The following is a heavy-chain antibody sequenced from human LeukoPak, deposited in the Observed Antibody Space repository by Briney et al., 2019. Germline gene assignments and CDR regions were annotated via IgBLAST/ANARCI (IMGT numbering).Heavy chain of an antibody. V-gene: IGHV1-2*02. CDR1: GYTFTGYY. D-gene: IGHD1-1*01. CDR2: INPSSGGT. Sequence: ASVKVSCKASGYTFTGYYMHWVRQAPGQGLEWMGWINPSSGGTNYAQKFQGRVTMTRDTSISTAYMELSRLRSDDTAVYYCASSGYNWNGDGGDWFDPWGRGTLVTVSS. CDR3: ASSGYNWNGDGGDWFDP. J-gene: IGHJ5*02.